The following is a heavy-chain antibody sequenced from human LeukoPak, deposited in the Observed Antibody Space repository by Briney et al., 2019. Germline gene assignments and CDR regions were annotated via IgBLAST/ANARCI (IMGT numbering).Heavy chain of an antibody. V-gene: IGHV1-8*01. D-gene: IGHD4-11*01. J-gene: IGHJ6*03. CDR1: VYTFTSYD. CDR3: ASALQPHYYYYYMDV. CDR2: MNPNSGTT. Sequence: ASVKVSCTASVYTFTSYDINWVRQATGQGLEWMGWMNPNSGTTGYAQKFQVRVTMTRNTSIRTAYMELSSLRSEDTAVYYCASALQPHYYYYYMDVWGKGTTVTVSS.